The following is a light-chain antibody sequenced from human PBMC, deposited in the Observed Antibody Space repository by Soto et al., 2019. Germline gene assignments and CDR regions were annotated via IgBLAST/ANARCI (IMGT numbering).Light chain of an antibody. J-gene: IGKJ2*01. CDR1: QYINTR. CDR2: SSS. CDR3: QQYQGLPFT. V-gene: IGKV1-5*03. Sequence: DIQMTQSPSTLSASVGDRVIITCRASQYINTRLAWYQQKPGRAPKLLIYSSSSLASGVPSRFSGSGSGSDFTLTISSLESDDFAAYYCQQYQGLPFTFGQGTKLEI.